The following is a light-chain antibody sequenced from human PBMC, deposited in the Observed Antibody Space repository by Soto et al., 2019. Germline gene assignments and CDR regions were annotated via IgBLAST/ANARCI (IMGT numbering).Light chain of an antibody. CDR2: AAS. V-gene: IGKV1-39*01. CDR1: QSISSY. Sequence: DIQSTQSPSSLSASVVDRVTITCRSSQSISSYLNWYQQKPGKAPKLLIYAASSLQSGVPSRFSGSGSGTDFTLTISSLQPEDFATYYCQQSYNTRWTFGQGTKVDIK. CDR3: QQSYNTRWT. J-gene: IGKJ1*01.